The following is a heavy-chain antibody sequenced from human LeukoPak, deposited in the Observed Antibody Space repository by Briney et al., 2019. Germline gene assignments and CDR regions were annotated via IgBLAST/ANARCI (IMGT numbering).Heavy chain of an antibody. CDR1: GFTFSSYG. Sequence: GGSLRLSCAASGFTFSSYGMHWVRQAPGKGLEWVAFIRYDGSNKYYADSVKGRFTISRDNSKNTLYLQMNSLRAEDTAVYYCARGRGYSYGSSVYYYMDVWGKGTTVTVSS. CDR2: IRYDGSNK. D-gene: IGHD5-18*01. V-gene: IGHV3-30*02. CDR3: ARGRGYSYGSSVYYYMDV. J-gene: IGHJ6*03.